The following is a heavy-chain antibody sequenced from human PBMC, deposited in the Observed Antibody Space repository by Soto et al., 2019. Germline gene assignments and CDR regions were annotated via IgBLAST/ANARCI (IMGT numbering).Heavy chain of an antibody. Sequence: QVQLVQSGAEVKKPGASVKVSCKASGYTFTSYGISWVRQAPGQGLEWMGWISAYNGNANYAQKLQGRVTMTTDTSTSTAYMELGSLSSDVTAVYYCARYGTDFRTRVRYFDGLQPAEFDYWGQGTLVTGSS. CDR2: ISAYNGNA. V-gene: IGHV1-18*01. CDR3: ARYGTDFRTRVRYFDGLQPAEFDY. D-gene: IGHD3-9*01. J-gene: IGHJ4*02. CDR1: GYTFTSYG.